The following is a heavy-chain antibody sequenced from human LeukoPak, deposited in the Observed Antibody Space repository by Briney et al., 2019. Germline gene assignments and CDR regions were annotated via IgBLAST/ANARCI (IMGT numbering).Heavy chain of an antibody. CDR3: ARVAKERVGGVYYFDY. D-gene: IGHD1-1*01. Sequence: GGSLRLSCAASGFTFSNYDMYWVRQATGKGLEWVSAIGTAGDTYYTGYVKGRFTISRENAKYYLYLQMNSLRAGDTAVYYCARVAKERVGGVYYFDYWGQGTLVTVSS. CDR1: GFTFSNYD. V-gene: IGHV3-13*01. CDR2: IGTAGDT. J-gene: IGHJ4*02.